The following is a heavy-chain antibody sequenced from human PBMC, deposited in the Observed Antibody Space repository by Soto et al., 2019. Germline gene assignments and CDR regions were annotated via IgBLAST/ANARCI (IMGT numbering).Heavy chain of an antibody. CDR2: IYYSGST. J-gene: IGHJ6*02. V-gene: IGHV4-59*01. Sequence: PSETLSLTCTVSGGSISSYYWSWIRQPPGKGLEWIGYIYYSGSTNYNPSLKSRVTISVDTSKNQFSLKLSSVTAADTAVYYCARGPEDSGWFVLKDYYGMDVWGQGTTVTVSS. CDR1: GGSISSYY. CDR3: ARGPEDSGWFVLKDYYGMDV. D-gene: IGHD6-19*01.